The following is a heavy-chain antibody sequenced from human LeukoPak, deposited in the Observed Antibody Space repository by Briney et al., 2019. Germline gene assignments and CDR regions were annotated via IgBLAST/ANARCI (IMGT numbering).Heavy chain of an antibody. CDR2: ISYDGSNK. Sequence: PGRSLRLSCAASGFTFSSYAMHWVRQAPGKGLEWVAVISYDGSNKYYADSVKGRFTISRDNSKNTLYLQMNSLRAEDTAVYYCARAEIVVVPATAFDYWGQGTLVTVSS. CDR3: ARAEIVVVPATAFDY. CDR1: GFTFSSYA. J-gene: IGHJ4*02. D-gene: IGHD2-2*01. V-gene: IGHV3-30-3*01.